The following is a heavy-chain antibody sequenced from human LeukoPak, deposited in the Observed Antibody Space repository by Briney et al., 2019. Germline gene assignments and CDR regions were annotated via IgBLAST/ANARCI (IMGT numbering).Heavy chain of an antibody. V-gene: IGHV4-39*01. CDR2: IYYSGST. D-gene: IGHD3-3*01. CDR1: GGSISSSSYY. Sequence: KPSETLSLTCTVSGGSISSSSYYWGWIRQPPGKGLEWIGSIYYSGSTYYNLSLKSRVIISVDTSKNQFSLKLSSVTAADTAVYYCARHGDTYFWSGYKFDYWGQGTLVTVSS. CDR3: ARHGDTYFWSGYKFDY. J-gene: IGHJ4*02.